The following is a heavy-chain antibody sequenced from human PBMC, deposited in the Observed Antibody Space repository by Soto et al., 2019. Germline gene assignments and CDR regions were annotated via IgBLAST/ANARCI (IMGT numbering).Heavy chain of an antibody. CDR1: GFTFSSYS. J-gene: IGHJ1*01. V-gene: IGHV3-48*01. CDR2: ISNSSSII. CDR3: ARGVPAAMSYFQY. D-gene: IGHD2-2*01. Sequence: GGSVRLSCAASGFTFSSYSMNWFRQAPGKGLEWVSYISNSSSIIYYADSVKGRFTISRDNAKNSLYLQMNSLRAEDTAIYYCARGVPAAMSYFQYWGQGTLVTVSS.